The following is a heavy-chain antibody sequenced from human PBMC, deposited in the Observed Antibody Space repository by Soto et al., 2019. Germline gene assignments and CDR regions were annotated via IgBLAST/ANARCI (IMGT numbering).Heavy chain of an antibody. J-gene: IGHJ4*02. CDR2: IIPIFGTA. CDR1: GGTFSSYA. CDR3: ARKLMGYDSSGSLDY. Sequence: SVKVSCTASGGTFSSYAISWVRQAPGQGLEWMGGIIPIFGTANYAQKFQGRVTITADESTSTAYMELSSLRSEDTAVYYCARKLMGYDSSGSLDYWGQGTLVTVSS. D-gene: IGHD3-22*01. V-gene: IGHV1-69*13.